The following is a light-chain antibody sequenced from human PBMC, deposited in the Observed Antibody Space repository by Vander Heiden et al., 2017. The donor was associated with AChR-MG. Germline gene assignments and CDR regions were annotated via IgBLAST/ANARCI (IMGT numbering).Light chain of an antibody. CDR3: SSYAGSNNLGV. CDR1: SSDVGGYKY. V-gene: IGLV2-8*01. J-gene: IGLJ2*01. CDR2: EVS. Sequence: QSALTQPPSASGSPRPSVTISCTGTSSDVGGYKYVSWYQHHPGKAPKLMIYEVSKRPSGVPDRFSGSKSGNTASLTVSGLQAEDEADYYCSSYAGSNNLGVFGGGTKLTVL.